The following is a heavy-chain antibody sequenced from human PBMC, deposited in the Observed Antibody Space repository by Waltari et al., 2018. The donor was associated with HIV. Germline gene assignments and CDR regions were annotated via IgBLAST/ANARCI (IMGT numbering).Heavy chain of an antibody. J-gene: IGHJ4*02. CDR3: ARDENAYFDY. CDR1: GGSISSGNYY. V-gene: IGHV4-61*02. Sequence: QVQLQESGPGLVKPSQTLSLTCTVSGGSISSGNYYWSWIRQPAGKGLEWIGRISTRGSTNYNPSLKSRITISLDTSKKQFSLKLRSVTAADTAVYYCARDENAYFDYWGQGTLVTVSS. CDR2: ISTRGST.